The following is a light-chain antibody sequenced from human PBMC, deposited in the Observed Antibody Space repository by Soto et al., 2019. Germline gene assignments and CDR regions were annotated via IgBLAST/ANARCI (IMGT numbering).Light chain of an antibody. J-gene: IGKJ1*01. CDR1: QSLLHSNGYNY. Sequence: DLVMTQSPLSLPVTPGEPASISCRSSQSLLHSNGYNYLHWYLQKPGQSPQLLIYLGSNRASGVPDRFSGSGSGTDFTLKISRVEAEDVGVYYCMEALQTPRRTFGPGTKVEIK. V-gene: IGKV2-28*01. CDR2: LGS. CDR3: MEALQTPRRT.